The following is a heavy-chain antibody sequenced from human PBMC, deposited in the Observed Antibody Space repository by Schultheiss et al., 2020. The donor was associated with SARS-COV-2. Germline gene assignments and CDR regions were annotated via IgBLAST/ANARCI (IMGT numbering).Heavy chain of an antibody. CDR2: INSDGSST. CDR1: GFTFSSYW. Sequence: GGSLRLSCAASGFTFSSYWMHWVRQAPGKGLVWVSRINSDGSSTSYADSVKGRFTISRDNAKNSLYLQMNSLRAEDTAVYYCARGYYYDSVDAFDIWGQGNPGHRLL. J-gene: IGHJ3*02. D-gene: IGHD3-22*01. V-gene: IGHV3-74*01. CDR3: ARGYYYDSVDAFDI.